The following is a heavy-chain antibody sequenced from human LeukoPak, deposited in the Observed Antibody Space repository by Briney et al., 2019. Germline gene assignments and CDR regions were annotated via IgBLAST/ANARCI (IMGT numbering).Heavy chain of an antibody. D-gene: IGHD3-10*01. CDR3: ARDRVVRLLWFGETYYYYMDV. CDR1: GFTFSSYG. CDR2: VYYSGST. Sequence: GSLRLSCAASGFTFSSYGMSWVRQSPGKGLEWFGCVYYSGSTYYNPSLKSRVTISVDTSQNQFSLQLTSVTAADTAVYYCARDRVVRLLWFGETYYYYMDVWGKGTTVTISS. J-gene: IGHJ6*03. V-gene: IGHV4-59*01.